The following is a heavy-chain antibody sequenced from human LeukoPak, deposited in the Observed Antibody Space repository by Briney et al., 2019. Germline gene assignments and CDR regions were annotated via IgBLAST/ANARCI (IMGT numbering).Heavy chain of an antibody. CDR1: GYSITTSNW. CDR3: ARQGLSGALHI. Sequence: SETLSLTCSVSGYSITTSNWWGWIRQPPGKGLQWIGYRYYSGSTNYNPSLMSRVTIEIDTSKNQFSLTLTSVTAADTAAYFCARQGLSGALHIWGQGTMVTVST. J-gene: IGHJ3*02. CDR2: RYYSGST. V-gene: IGHV4-28*01. D-gene: IGHD3-16*02.